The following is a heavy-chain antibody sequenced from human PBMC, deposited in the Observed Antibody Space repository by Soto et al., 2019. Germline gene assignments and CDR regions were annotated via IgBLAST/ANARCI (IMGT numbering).Heavy chain of an antibody. J-gene: IGHJ4*02. CDR1: GSSITSYY. Sequence: SETLSLTCAITGSSITSYYWRWIRQPPWKGLDWIGYIYHSGSTNYNPSLKSRVTISIDTSKNQFSLKLSSVTAADMAVYYCARHSSGYLYYFDYWGQGTLVTVS. D-gene: IGHD3-22*01. CDR2: IYHSGST. CDR3: ARHSSGYLYYFDY. V-gene: IGHV4-59*08.